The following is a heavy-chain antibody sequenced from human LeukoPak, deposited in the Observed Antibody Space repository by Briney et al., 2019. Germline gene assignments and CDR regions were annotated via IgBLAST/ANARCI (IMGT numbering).Heavy chain of an antibody. J-gene: IGHJ4*02. Sequence: GGSLRLSCAASGFTFSDYYMSWIGQAPGKGLEWVSYISSSSSYTNYADSVKGRFTISRDNSKNTLYLQLNSLRPEDTAVYYCARDQLAYSGYDTLFDYWGQGTLVTVSS. CDR1: GFTFSDYY. CDR2: ISSSSSYT. CDR3: ARDQLAYSGYDTLFDY. V-gene: IGHV3-11*06. D-gene: IGHD5-12*01.